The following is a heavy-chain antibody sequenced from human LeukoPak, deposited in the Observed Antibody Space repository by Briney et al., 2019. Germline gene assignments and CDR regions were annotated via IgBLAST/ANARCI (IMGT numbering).Heavy chain of an antibody. J-gene: IGHJ3*02. Sequence: SETLSLTCTVSGGSINSYYWTWIRQPAGKGLEWTGDVSYSGATSYNPSLKSRVSISEDTSKNQFYLRLSSMTTADTAIYYCAAGGYFGSGAFHIWGLGTMVTVSS. CDR2: VSYSGAT. CDR3: AAGGYFGSGAFHI. CDR1: GGSINSYY. D-gene: IGHD3-10*01. V-gene: IGHV4-59*01.